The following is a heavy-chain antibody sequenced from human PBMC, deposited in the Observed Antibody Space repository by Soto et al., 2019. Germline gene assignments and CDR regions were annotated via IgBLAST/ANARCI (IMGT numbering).Heavy chain of an antibody. CDR1: GYSFTSYG. Sequence: ASVKVSCKASGYSFTSYGISWVRQAPGQGLEWMGWISAYNGNKKYAQKLQGRVTMTTDTSTSTAYMELRSLRSDDTAVYYCARDLWGYCGTDCYPLDVWGQGTTVTVSS. D-gene: IGHD2-21*02. J-gene: IGHJ6*02. CDR2: ISAYNGNK. CDR3: ARDLWGYCGTDCYPLDV. V-gene: IGHV1-18*01.